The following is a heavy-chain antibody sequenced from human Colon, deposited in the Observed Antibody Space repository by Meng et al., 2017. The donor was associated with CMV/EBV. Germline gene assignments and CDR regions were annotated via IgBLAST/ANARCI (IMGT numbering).Heavy chain of an antibody. CDR1: GFTFSLYW. J-gene: IGHJ2*01. CDR2: IKWDGSEK. Sequence: GFGGALVQPGGSPRLSFTASGFTFSLYWMHWVRQAPGRVLEWVASIKWDGSEKYYVNSMKGRFTISRDNAKNSLYLQMNSLRPEDTAVYYCAAGEGWYFDLWGRGTLVTVSS. V-gene: IGHV3-7*02. CDR3: AAGEGWYFDL.